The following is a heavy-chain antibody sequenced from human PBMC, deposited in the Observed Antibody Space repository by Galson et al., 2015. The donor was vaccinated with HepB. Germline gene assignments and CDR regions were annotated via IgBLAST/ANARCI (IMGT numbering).Heavy chain of an antibody. J-gene: IGHJ4*02. V-gene: IGHV3-30*18. D-gene: IGHD6-19*01. Sequence: SLRLSCAASGFTFSSYGMHWVRQAPGKGLEWVAVISYDGSNKYYADSVKGRFTISRDNSKNTLYLQMNSLRAEDTAVYYCAKEGGIAVAGNFDYWGQGTLVTVSS. CDR2: ISYDGSNK. CDR3: AKEGGIAVAGNFDY. CDR1: GFTFSSYG.